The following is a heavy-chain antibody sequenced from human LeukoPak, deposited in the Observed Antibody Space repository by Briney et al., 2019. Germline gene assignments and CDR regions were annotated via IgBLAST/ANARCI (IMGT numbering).Heavy chain of an antibody. CDR3: ARARYANAWYAFDI. CDR1: DGSISSYY. J-gene: IGHJ3*02. D-gene: IGHD2-2*01. V-gene: IGHV4-59*01. Sequence: PSETLSLTCSVSDGSISSYYWSWIRRPPGRGLEWIGYLSHSGSSDSNPSLTSRVTTLVDTSKNQFSLKLTSVTAADTAVYYCARARYANAWYAFDIWGHGTMVTVSS. CDR2: LSHSGSS.